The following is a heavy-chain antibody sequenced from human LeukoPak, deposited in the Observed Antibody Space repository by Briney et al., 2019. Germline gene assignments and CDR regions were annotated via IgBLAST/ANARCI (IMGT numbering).Heavy chain of an antibody. V-gene: IGHV5-10-1*01. J-gene: IGHJ4*02. CDR3: ARGLGGYDYPPDY. CDR2: IDPSDSYT. D-gene: IGHD5-12*01. Sequence: GESLKISCKVSRYSFTSYWISWVRQMPGKGLEWMGRIDPSDSYTNYSPSFQGHVTISADKSISTAYLQWSSLKASDTAMYYCARGLGGYDYPPDYWGQGTLVTVSS. CDR1: RYSFTSYW.